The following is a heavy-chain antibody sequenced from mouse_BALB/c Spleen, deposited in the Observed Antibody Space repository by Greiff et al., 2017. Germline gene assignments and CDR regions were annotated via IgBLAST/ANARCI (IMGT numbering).Heavy chain of an antibody. J-gene: IGHJ2*01. CDR2: INPGSGGT. CDR1: GYAFTNYL. Sequence: VQLQQSGAELVRPGTSVKVSCKASGYAFTNYLIEWVKQRPGQGLEWIGVINPGSGGTNYNEKFKGKATLTADKSSSTAYMQLSSLTSDDSAVYFGARSKGREGGYFDYWGQGTTLTVSS. CDR3: ARSKGREGGYFDY. V-gene: IGHV1-54*01.